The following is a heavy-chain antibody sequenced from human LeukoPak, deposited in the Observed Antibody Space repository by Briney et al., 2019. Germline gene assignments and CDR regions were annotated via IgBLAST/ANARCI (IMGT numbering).Heavy chain of an antibody. CDR3: ARRYYDILTGYESGMDV. D-gene: IGHD3-9*01. CDR2: ISAYNGNT. Sequence: ASVKVSCKASGYTFTSYGISWVRQAPGQGLEWMGWISAYNGNTNYAQKLQGRVTMTTDTSTSTAYMELRSLRSDDTAVYYCARRYYDILTGYESGMDVWGKGTTVTVSS. V-gene: IGHV1-18*04. J-gene: IGHJ6*04. CDR1: GYTFTSYG.